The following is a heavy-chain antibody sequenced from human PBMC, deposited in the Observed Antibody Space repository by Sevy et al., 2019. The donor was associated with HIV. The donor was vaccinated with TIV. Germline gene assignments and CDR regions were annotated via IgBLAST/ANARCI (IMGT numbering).Heavy chain of an antibody. CDR3: AKGLGYCTNGVCYFPTNYYFDY. Sequence: GGSLRLSCAASGFTLSSYDMSWVRQAPGKGLEWVSAISSSGGSTYYADSVKGRFTISRDNSKNTLYLQMNSLRAEDTAVYYCAKGLGYCTNGVCYFPTNYYFDYWGQGSLVTVSS. CDR2: ISSSGGST. V-gene: IGHV3-23*01. CDR1: GFTLSSYD. D-gene: IGHD2-8*01. J-gene: IGHJ4*02.